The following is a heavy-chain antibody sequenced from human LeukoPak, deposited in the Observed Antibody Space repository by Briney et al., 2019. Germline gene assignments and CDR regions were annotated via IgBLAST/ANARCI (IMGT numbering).Heavy chain of an antibody. D-gene: IGHD6-19*01. Sequence: ASVKVSCKASGGTFSSYAISWVRQAPGQGLEWMGWISAYNGNTNYAQKLQGRVAMTTDTSTSTAYMELRSLRSDDTAVYYCARPSIAVAGAEFDYWGQGTLVTVSS. V-gene: IGHV1-18*01. CDR1: GGTFSSYA. J-gene: IGHJ4*02. CDR3: ARPSIAVAGAEFDY. CDR2: ISAYNGNT.